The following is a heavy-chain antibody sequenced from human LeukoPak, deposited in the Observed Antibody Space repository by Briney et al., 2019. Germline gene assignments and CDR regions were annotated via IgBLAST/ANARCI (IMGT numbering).Heavy chain of an antibody. D-gene: IGHD3-10*01. J-gene: IGHJ4*02. CDR1: GGSFSGYY. V-gene: IGHV4-34*01. CDR3: ARGHGVRPMVRAYPAHQKSDY. CDR2: INHSGST. Sequence: SSETLSLTCAVYGGSFSGYYWSWICQPPGKGLEWIGEINHSGSTNYNPSLKSRVTISVDTSKNQFSLKLSSVTAADTAVYYCARGHGVRPMVRAYPAHQKSDYWGQGTLVTVSS.